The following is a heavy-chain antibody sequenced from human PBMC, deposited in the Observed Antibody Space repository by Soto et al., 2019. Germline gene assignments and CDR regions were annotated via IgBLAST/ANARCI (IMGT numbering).Heavy chain of an antibody. CDR2: ISYDGSNK. CDR1: GFTFSSYG. Sequence: PGGSLRLSCAASGFTFSSYGMHWVRQAPGKGLEWVAVISYDGSNKYYADSVKGRFTISRDNSKSTLYLQMNSLRAEDTAVYYCAKDHDAYGMEVWGQGTTVTVSS. D-gene: IGHD2-8*01. J-gene: IGHJ6*02. V-gene: IGHV3-30*18. CDR3: AKDHDAYGMEV.